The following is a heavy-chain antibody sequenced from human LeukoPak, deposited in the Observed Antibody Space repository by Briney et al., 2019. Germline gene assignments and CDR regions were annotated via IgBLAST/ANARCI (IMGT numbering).Heavy chain of an antibody. V-gene: IGHV3-21*01. J-gene: IGHJ5*02. D-gene: IGHD6-13*01. Sequence: PGGSLRLSCAASGFTFSSYSMNWVRQAPGKGLEWVSSISSSSSYIYYADSVKGRFTISRDNAKNSLYLQMNSLRAEDTAVYYCARLMAAAGNEGWFDPWGQGTLVTVSS. CDR1: GFTFSSYS. CDR2: ISSSSSYI. CDR3: ARLMAAAGNEGWFDP.